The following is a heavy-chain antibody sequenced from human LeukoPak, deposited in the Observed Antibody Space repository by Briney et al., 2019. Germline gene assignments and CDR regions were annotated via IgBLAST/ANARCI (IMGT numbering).Heavy chain of an antibody. J-gene: IGHJ6*02. CDR3: AKEGVWGITMVRGVTGNGMDV. D-gene: IGHD3-10*01. CDR1: GFTFSSYA. V-gene: IGHV3-23*01. CDR2: ISGSGGST. Sequence: GGSLRLSCAASGFTFSSYAMSWVGQAPGKGLEWVSTISGSGGSTYYADSVKGRFTISRDNSKNTLYLQMNSLRAEDTAVYYCAKEGVWGITMVRGVTGNGMDVWGQGTTVTVSS.